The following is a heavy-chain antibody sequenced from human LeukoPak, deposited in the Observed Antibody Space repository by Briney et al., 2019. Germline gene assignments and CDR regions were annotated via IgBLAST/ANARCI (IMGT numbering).Heavy chain of an antibody. CDR2: IYYSGST. J-gene: IGHJ4*02. D-gene: IGHD3-16*02. CDR3: ARDRYGGTYFDY. V-gene: IGHV4-59*11. CDR1: GGSISSHY. Sequence: SETLSLTCTVPGGSISSHYWSWIRQPPGKGLEWIGYIYYSGSTNYNPSLKSRVTISVDTSKNQFSLKLSSVTAADTAVYYCARDRYGGTYFDYWGQGTLVTVSS.